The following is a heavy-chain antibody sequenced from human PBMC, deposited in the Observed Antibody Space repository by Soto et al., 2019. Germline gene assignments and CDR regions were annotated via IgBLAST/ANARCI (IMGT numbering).Heavy chain of an antibody. Sequence: QVQLVESGGALVKPGGSLRLSCAASGFFLSDYYMSWIRQAPGKGLEWVSYISSSGGTIYYADSMKGQFTISRDNAKKSLYLQMNSMRAEDTAVYYCARDGAGGRDYWGQGTLVTVSS. V-gene: IGHV3-11*01. D-gene: IGHD3-16*01. CDR2: ISSSGGTI. CDR3: ARDGAGGRDY. J-gene: IGHJ4*02. CDR1: GFFLSDYY.